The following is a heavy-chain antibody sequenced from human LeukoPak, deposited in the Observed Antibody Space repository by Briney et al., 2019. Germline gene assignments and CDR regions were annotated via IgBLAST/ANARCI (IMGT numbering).Heavy chain of an antibody. D-gene: IGHD3-22*01. Sequence: SETLSLTCTVSGDSISGHYWGWIRQAPGKGLEWIGYIWYSGTNKYNTSLKSRVTISVDTSKNQFSLKLSSVTAADTAVYYCARMIGPYYFDYWGQGTLVTVSS. V-gene: IGHV4-59*11. CDR1: GDSISGHY. CDR3: ARMIGPYYFDY. J-gene: IGHJ4*02. CDR2: IWYSGTN.